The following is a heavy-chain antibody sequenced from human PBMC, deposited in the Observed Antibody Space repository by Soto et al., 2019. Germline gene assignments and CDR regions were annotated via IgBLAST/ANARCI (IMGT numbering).Heavy chain of an antibody. D-gene: IGHD3-10*01. CDR2: IIPIFGTA. CDR1: GGTFSSYA. Sequence: QVQLVQSGAEVKKPGSSVKVSCKASGGTFSSYAISWVRQAPGQGLEWMGGIIPIFGTANYAQKFQGRVTITADESTSTAYMELSSLRSEDTAVYYYARSEFYGSGSDPIDYWGQGTLVTVSS. J-gene: IGHJ4*02. CDR3: ARSEFYGSGSDPIDY. V-gene: IGHV1-69*01.